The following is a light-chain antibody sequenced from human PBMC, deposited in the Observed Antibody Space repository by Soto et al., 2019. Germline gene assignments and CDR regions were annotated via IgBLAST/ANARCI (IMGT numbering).Light chain of an antibody. V-gene: IGKV1-39*01. CDR2: GAS. CDR3: QQSYSTPRT. Sequence: DIQMTQSPSSLSASVGDRVNITCRASQSISSYLNWYQQKPGKAPKLLIYGASSLQSGVPSRFSGSGSGTDFTLTISSLQPEDFATYYCQQSYSTPRTFGQGTKVEIK. J-gene: IGKJ1*01. CDR1: QSISSY.